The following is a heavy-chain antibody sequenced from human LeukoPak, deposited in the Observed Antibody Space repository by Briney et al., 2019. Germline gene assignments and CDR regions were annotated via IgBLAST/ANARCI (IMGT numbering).Heavy chain of an antibody. CDR1: GGSISGFY. D-gene: IGHD4-23*01. J-gene: IGHJ4*02. CDR3: VGGGGPAWYGGSPTFDY. V-gene: IGHV4-59*01. Sequence: SETLSLTCTVSGGSISGFYWSWIRQPPGKGLEWIGYIYYSGSTNYNPSLTSRVSMSVDTSRNQFSLKLSSVTAADTAEYYCVGGGGPAWYGGSPTFDYWGQGTLVTVSS. CDR2: IYYSGST.